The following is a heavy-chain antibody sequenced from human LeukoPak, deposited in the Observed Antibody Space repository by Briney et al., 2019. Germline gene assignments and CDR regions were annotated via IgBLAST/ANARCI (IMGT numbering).Heavy chain of an antibody. CDR2: ISSSSSYT. CDR1: GFTFSDYY. CDR3: ARDLRPRTAAANIPPGY. V-gene: IGHV3-11*05. Sequence: GGSLRLSCAASGFTFSDYYMSWIRQAPGKGLEWVAYISSSSSYTNYTDSVKGRFTNSRDNAKNSLYLQMNSLRAEDTAVYYCARDLRPRTAAANIPPGYWGQGTLVTVPS. J-gene: IGHJ4*02. D-gene: IGHD6-13*01.